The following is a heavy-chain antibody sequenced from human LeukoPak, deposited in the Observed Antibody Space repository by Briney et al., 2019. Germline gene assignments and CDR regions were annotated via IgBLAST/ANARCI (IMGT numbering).Heavy chain of an antibody. V-gene: IGHV4-4*02. D-gene: IGHD3-10*01. CDR3: ARDRFPYYFDY. Sequence: SETLSLTCAVSGGSISSSNWWSWVRQPPGKGLEWIGEIYHSGSTNYNPSLKSRVTISVDTSKNQFSLKLSSVTAADTAVYYCARDRFPYYFDYWGQGTLVTVSS. CDR1: GGSISSSNW. CDR2: IYHSGST. J-gene: IGHJ4*02.